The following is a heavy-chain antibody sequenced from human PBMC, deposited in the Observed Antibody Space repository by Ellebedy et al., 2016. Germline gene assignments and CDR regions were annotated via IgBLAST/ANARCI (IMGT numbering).Heavy chain of an antibody. D-gene: IGHD3-22*01. V-gene: IGHV4-4*07. CDR2: IYTSGST. J-gene: IGHJ4*02. CDR1: GGSISSYY. CDR3: ASIYYDTSGYYYVPRFDF. Sequence: GSLRLSXTVSGGSISSYYWSWIRQPAGKGLEWIGRIYTSGSTNYNPSLKSRVTMSVDTSKNQFSLKLSSVTAADTAIYYCASIYYDTSGYYYVPRFDFWGQGMLVTVSS.